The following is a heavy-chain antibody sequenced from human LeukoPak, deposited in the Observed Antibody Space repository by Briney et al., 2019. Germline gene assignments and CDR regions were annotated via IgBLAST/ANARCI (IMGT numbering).Heavy chain of an antibody. V-gene: IGHV1-18*01. D-gene: IGHD3-22*01. CDR3: ASGGWLFFYFDY. Sequence: ASVKVSYTPSGYTFTSYGISWRRPAPGQGREWMGWISAYNGNTNYAQKLHGRVTMTTDTSTSTAYMELRSMRSDDTAVYYCASGGWLFFYFDYWGQGTLVTVSS. CDR2: ISAYNGNT. J-gene: IGHJ4*02. CDR1: GYTFTSYG.